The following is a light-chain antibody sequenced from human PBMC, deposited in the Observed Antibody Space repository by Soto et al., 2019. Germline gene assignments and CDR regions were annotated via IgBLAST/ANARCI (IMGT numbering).Light chain of an antibody. V-gene: IGKV3-15*01. CDR2: DAS. CDR3: QKHNNWLFT. CDR1: QSVSSN. Sequence: EIVMTQSPATLSVSPGERATLSCRASQSVSSNLAWYQQKPGQAPRLLIYDASARATGIPARFSGSGSGTKFTLTISSLQSEDFAVYYCQKHNNWLFTFGPGTKVDIK. J-gene: IGKJ3*01.